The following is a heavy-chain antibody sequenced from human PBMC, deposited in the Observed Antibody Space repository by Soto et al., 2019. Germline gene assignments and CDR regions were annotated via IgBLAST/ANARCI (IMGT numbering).Heavy chain of an antibody. D-gene: IGHD3-10*01. CDR3: ARDLRHYRIPGMDV. CDR1: LFSFSYYE. V-gene: IGHV3-48*03. J-gene: IGHJ6*02. Sequence: PGGSLILSCAASLFSFSYYEMNWVRQAPGKGLEWVSYINSDGTITYYADSAKGRFTISRDNAKNTLYLQMNSLRSEDTAVYYCARDLRHYRIPGMDVWGQGTTVTVSS. CDR2: INSDGTI.